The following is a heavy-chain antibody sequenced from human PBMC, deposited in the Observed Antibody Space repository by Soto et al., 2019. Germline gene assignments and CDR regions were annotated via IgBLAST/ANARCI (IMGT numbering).Heavy chain of an antibody. CDR3: AKGRTFFDF. CDR2: ISDGADAT. V-gene: IGHV3-23*01. D-gene: IGHD3-16*01. Sequence: EVHLLESGGGLVQPGGSLRISCAASGFAFSNYAMTWVGQAPGKGLEWVSDISDGADATHYADSVKGRFTISRDDSKNTLYLQLDRLTAEDAAVYYCAKGRTFFDFWGQGTLVSVSS. J-gene: IGHJ4*02. CDR1: GFAFSNYA.